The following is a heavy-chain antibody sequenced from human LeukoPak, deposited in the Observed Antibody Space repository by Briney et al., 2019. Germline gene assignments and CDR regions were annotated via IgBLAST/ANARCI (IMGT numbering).Heavy chain of an antibody. J-gene: IGHJ4*02. CDR1: GFTFSSYG. V-gene: IGHV3-33*01. Sequence: PGGSLRLSCAASGFTFSSYGMHWVRQAPGKGLEWVALIWYDGTSKYYADSVKGRFTISRDTSRNTLYLQMNSLRTEDTAVYYCARASDHYDTTPDYWGQGTLVTVSS. CDR3: ARASDHYDTTPDY. D-gene: IGHD3-22*01. CDR2: IWYDGTSK.